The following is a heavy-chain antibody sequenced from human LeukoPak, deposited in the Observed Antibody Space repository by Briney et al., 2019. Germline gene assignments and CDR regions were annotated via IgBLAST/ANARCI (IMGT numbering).Heavy chain of an antibody. V-gene: IGHV3-7*01. Sequence: PGGSLRLSCAASGFTFSSYWMSWVRQAPGKGLEWVANIKQDGSEKYYVDSVKGRFTISRDNAKNSLYLQMNSLRAEDTAVYYCARDMGVKGCYDSSGPSYFDYWGQGTLVTVSS. CDR2: IKQDGSEK. CDR3: ARDMGVKGCYDSSGPSYFDY. J-gene: IGHJ4*02. CDR1: GFTFSSYW. D-gene: IGHD3-22*01.